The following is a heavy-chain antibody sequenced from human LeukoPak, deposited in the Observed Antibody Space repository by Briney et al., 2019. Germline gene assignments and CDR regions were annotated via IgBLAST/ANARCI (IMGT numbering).Heavy chain of an antibody. D-gene: IGHD3-10*01. V-gene: IGHV4-34*01. J-gene: IGHJ4*02. CDR3: ARGQWFRAF. CDR2: INHSGST. CDR1: GGSFSGYY. Sequence: SETLSLTCAVYGGSFSGYYWSWIRQPPGKGLEWIGEINHSGSTNYNPSLKSRITISVDTSKNQFSLKMNSVTAADTAVYYCARGQWFRAFWSRGTPVTVSS.